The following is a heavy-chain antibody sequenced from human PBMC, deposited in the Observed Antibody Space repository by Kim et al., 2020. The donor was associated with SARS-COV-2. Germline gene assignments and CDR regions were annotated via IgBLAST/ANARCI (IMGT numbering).Heavy chain of an antibody. D-gene: IGHD6-19*01. J-gene: IGHJ4*02. CDR3: ARGARGIPVGSY. Sequence: HAESVTGRVTISRDHTKSTLCLQMGSLRAEDTAVYYCARGARGIPVGSYWGQGTLVTVSS. V-gene: IGHV3-23*01.